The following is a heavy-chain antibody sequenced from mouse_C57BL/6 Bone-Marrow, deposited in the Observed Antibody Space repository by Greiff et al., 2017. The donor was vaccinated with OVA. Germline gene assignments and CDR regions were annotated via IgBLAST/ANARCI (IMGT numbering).Heavy chain of an antibody. CDR3: ARRDWDWAWFAY. V-gene: IGHV1-52*01. CDR2: IDPSDSET. Sequence: VQLQQPGAELVRPGSSVKLSCKASGYTFTSYWMHWVKQRPIQGLEWIGNIDPSDSETHYNQKFKDKATLTVDKSSSTAYMQLSSLTSEDSAVYYCARRDWDWAWFAYWGQGTLVTVSA. J-gene: IGHJ3*01. CDR1: GYTFTSYW. D-gene: IGHD4-1*01.